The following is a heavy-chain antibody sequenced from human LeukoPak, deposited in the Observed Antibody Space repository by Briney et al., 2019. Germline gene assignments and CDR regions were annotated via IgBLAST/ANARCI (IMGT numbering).Heavy chain of an antibody. J-gene: IGHJ2*01. CDR2: VFHGGST. CDR3: ARHVPSALRVVVVTSDWYFDL. V-gene: IGHV4-39*01. CDR1: GGSIINNHYY. Sequence: SETLSLTCTASGGSIINNHYYWGWIRQPPGQGLEWIGTVFHGGSTYYNPSLESRVTISVDMANNQFSLNLRSVTAADTALYYCARHVPSALRVVVVTSDWYFDLWGRGTLVTVSS. D-gene: IGHD2-21*02.